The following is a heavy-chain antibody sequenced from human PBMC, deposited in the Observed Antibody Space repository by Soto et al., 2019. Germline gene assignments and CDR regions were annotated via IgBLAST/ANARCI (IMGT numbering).Heavy chain of an antibody. Sequence: GASVKVSCKASGFTFTSSAMQCVRQARGQRLEWIGWIVVGSGNTDYAQKFQERVTITRDMSTSTAYMELSSLRSEDTAVYYCAADRNAGGDFWSGLYHYYYMDVWGKGTTVTVSS. V-gene: IGHV1-58*02. J-gene: IGHJ6*03. CDR1: GFTFTSSA. CDR3: AADRNAGGDFWSGLYHYYYMDV. CDR2: IVVGSGNT. D-gene: IGHD3-3*01.